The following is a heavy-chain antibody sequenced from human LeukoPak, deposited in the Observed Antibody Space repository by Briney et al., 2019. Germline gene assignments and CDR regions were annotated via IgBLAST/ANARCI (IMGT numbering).Heavy chain of an antibody. CDR1: GFTFSSYG. D-gene: IGHD1-26*01. Sequence: GGSLRLSCAASGFTFSSYGMHWVRQAPGKGLEWVAFIRYDGSNKYYADSVKGRFTISRDNSKNTLYLQMNSLRAEDTAVYYRAKPLTFQKWELQPYPGYWGQGTLVTVSS. CDR2: IRYDGSNK. V-gene: IGHV3-30*02. CDR3: AKPLTFQKWELQPYPGY. J-gene: IGHJ4*02.